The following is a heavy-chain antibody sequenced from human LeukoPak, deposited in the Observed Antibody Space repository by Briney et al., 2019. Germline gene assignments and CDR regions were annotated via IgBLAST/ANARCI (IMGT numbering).Heavy chain of an antibody. Sequence: GGSLRLSCAASGFTFGDYGMSWVRQAPGKGLEWVSGLNWDGGTTGHADSVKGRFTISRDNAKNSLYLQMNSLRAEDTALYYCARHSGSYLLYNWFDPWGQGTLVTVSS. CDR1: GFTFGDYG. CDR3: ARHSGSYLLYNWFDP. J-gene: IGHJ5*02. CDR2: LNWDGGTT. V-gene: IGHV3-20*04. D-gene: IGHD1-26*01.